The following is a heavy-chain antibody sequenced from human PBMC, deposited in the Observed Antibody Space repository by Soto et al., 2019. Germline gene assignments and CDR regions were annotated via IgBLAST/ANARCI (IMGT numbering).Heavy chain of an antibody. V-gene: IGHV4-39*01. J-gene: IGHJ5*02. CDR3: ARQIHNWNYARFDP. D-gene: IGHD1-7*01. CDR2: IYYSGSA. CDR1: GGSISSSDYY. Sequence: SETLSLTCTVSGGSISSSDYYWGWIRQPPGKGLEWIGSIYYSGSAYYNPSLKSRVTISVDTSTNQFSLKLSSVTAADTAMYYCARQIHNWNYARFDPWGQGALVTVSS.